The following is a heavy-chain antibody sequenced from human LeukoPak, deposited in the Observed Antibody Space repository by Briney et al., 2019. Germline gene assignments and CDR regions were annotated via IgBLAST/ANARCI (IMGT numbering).Heavy chain of an antibody. J-gene: IGHJ6*02. V-gene: IGHV3-72*01. CDR1: GFTFSDHY. CDR2: TRNKANSYTT. D-gene: IGHD1-26*01. CDR3: ARRVGALYYYGMDV. Sequence: GGSLRLSCAASGFTFSDHYMDWVRQAPGKGLEWVGRTRNKANSYTTEYAASVKGRFTISRDDSKNSLYLQMNSLKTEDTAVYYCARRVGALYYYGMDVWGQGTTVTVSS.